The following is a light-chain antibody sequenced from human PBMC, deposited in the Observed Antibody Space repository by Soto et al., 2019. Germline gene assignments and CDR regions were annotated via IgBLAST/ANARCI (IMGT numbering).Light chain of an antibody. Sequence: QSALTQPASVSGSPGQSITISCTGTSGDVGAYNYVSWHQQHPGKAPRLMIYDVSNRPSGASNRFSGSKSGNTASLTISGLQAEDEADYYCSSYTSSSTYVFGTGTKVTVL. J-gene: IGLJ1*01. CDR1: SGDVGAYNY. V-gene: IGLV2-14*01. CDR2: DVS. CDR3: SSYTSSSTYV.